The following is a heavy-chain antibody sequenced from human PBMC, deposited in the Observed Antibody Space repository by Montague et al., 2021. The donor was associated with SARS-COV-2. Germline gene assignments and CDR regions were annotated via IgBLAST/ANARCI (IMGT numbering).Heavy chain of an antibody. Sequence: SETLSLTCTVSGGSISNHYWSWIRQPPGRGLEWIGYIYYSGSTDYSPSLKSRVTISLDTSKNQFSLKVTSVTAADTAVYYCARGGGYYSYGLDVWGPGTTVTVS. D-gene: IGHD3-22*01. V-gene: IGHV4-59*11. CDR1: GGSISNHY. CDR2: IYYSGST. CDR3: ARGGGYYSYGLDV. J-gene: IGHJ6*02.